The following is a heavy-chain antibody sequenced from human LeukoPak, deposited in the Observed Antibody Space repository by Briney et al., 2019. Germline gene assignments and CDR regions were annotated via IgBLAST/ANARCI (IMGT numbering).Heavy chain of an antibody. CDR2: IYYSGST. Sequence: SETLSLTCTVSGGSISSYYWSWIRQPPGKGLEWIGYIYYSGSTYYNPSLKSRVTISVDTSKNQFSLKLSSVTAADTAVYYCARLIGSTSCFDYWGQGTLVTVSS. CDR3: ARLIGSTSCFDY. J-gene: IGHJ4*02. V-gene: IGHV4-30-4*08. D-gene: IGHD2-2*01. CDR1: GGSISSYY.